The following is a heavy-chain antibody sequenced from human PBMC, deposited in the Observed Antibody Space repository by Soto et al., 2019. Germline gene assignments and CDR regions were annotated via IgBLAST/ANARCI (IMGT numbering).Heavy chain of an antibody. V-gene: IGHV1-58*02. CDR1: GFTFSSSS. CDR2: IVVGGGNT. D-gene: IGHD3-16*01. CDR3: AAGYNAYIDY. Sequence: ASVKVSCKASGFTFSSSSIQWVRQTRGQRLEWIGWIVVGGGNTNYAQKFQERVTITRDMSTNTAYMELSSLRSEDTAVYYCAAGYNAYIDYWGQGTPVPVPS. J-gene: IGHJ4*02.